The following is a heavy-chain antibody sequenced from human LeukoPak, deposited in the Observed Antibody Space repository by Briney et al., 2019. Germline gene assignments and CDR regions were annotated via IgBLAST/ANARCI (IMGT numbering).Heavy chain of an antibody. J-gene: IGHJ4*02. CDR2: IYSTGST. V-gene: IGHV4-59*08. D-gene: IGHD3-22*01. Sequence: PSETLSLTCSVSGGSMSNYYWSWIRQPPGKGLEWIGHIYSTGSTTYSPSLKSRVIMSVDTSKNQFSLKVTSVTAADTAVYYCARYRAAYYYDSSGYSEYWGQGTLVTVSS. CDR1: GGSMSNYY. CDR3: ARYRAAYYYDSSGYSEY.